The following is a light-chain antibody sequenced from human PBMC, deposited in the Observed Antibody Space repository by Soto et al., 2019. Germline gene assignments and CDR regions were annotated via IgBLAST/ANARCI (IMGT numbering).Light chain of an antibody. CDR1: QSVSSN. V-gene: IGKV3-15*01. CDR3: QQYNNWPPWT. CDR2: GAS. J-gene: IGKJ1*01. Sequence: EIVMTQSAAALFVSQGERATLSCRASQSVSSNLAWYQQKPGQAPRLLIYGASTRATGIPARFSGSASGTEFTLTISSLQSEDFAVYYCQQYNNWPPWTFGQGTKVDIK.